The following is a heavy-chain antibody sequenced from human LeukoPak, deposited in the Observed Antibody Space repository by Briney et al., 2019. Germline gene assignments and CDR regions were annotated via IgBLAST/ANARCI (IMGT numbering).Heavy chain of an antibody. CDR2: IWYDGSNK. D-gene: IGHD3-10*01. CDR3: ARVRGGNFDF. J-gene: IGHJ4*02. CDR1: GFTFSSHG. Sequence: PGRSLRLSCAASGFTFSSHGMHWVRQAPGKGLEWVAVIWYDGSNKYYADSVKGRFTISRDNAKNSLFVQMNSLRAEDTAVYYCARVRGGNFDFWGQGTLVTVSS. V-gene: IGHV3-33*01.